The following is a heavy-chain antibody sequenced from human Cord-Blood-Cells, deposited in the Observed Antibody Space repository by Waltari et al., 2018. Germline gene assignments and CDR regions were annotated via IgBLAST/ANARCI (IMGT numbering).Heavy chain of an antibody. D-gene: IGHD1-26*01. CDR3: ARGGDSGSYFDY. Sequence: QVQLVESGGGVVQPGRSRRLSCAASGFTLSGHAIPWVRQAPGKGLEWVAVISYDGSNKYYADSVKGRFTISRDNSKNTLYLQMNSLRAEDTAVYYCARGGDSGSYFDYWGQGTLVTVSS. CDR2: ISYDGSNK. V-gene: IGHV3-30*04. CDR1: GFTLSGHA. J-gene: IGHJ4*02.